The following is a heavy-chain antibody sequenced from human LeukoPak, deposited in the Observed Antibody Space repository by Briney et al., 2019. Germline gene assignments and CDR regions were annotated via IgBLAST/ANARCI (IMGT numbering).Heavy chain of an antibody. J-gene: IGHJ4*02. D-gene: IGHD5-18*01. CDR3: ARWERGYSYGLDY. CDR1: GGSISIYY. V-gene: IGHV4-59*08. CDR2: IYYSGST. Sequence: SETLSLTCTVSGGSISIYYWSWIRQPPGKGLEWIGYIYYSGSTNYNPSLKSRVTISVDTSKNQFSLKLSSVTAADTAVYYCARWERGYSYGLDYWGQGTLVTVSS.